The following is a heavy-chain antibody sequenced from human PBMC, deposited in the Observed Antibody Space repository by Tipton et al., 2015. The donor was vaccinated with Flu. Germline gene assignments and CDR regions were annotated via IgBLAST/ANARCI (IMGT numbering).Heavy chain of an antibody. CDR2: IKRISDGGTT. CDR1: GFPFTDAW. V-gene: IGHV3-15*01. D-gene: IGHD1-26*01. CDR3: TKGHQGGLSQIDY. J-gene: IGHJ4*02. Sequence: VQLVQSGGGLVKPGGSLRRSCVLSGFPFTDAWMTWVRPAPGKGLEWLGRIKRISDGGTTEYAAPVKGRFSISKEYSTNTLFLQLNSLRIEDTAVYYCTKGHQGGLSQIDYWGQGSLVTVSS.